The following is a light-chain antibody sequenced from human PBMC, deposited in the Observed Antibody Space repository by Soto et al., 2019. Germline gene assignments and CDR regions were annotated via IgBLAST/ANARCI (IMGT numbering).Light chain of an antibody. V-gene: IGLV1-40*01. CDR2: GNS. CDR3: QSYVSGLKGGV. J-gene: IGLJ3*02. Sequence: QSVLTQPPSVSGAPGQRVTISCTGSSSNIGAGYDVHWYQQLPGTAPKLLIYGNSNRPSGVPDRFSGSNSGTSASLAITGLAAEDEVDYYCQSYVSGLKGGVFGGGTKLTAL. CDR1: SSNIGAGYD.